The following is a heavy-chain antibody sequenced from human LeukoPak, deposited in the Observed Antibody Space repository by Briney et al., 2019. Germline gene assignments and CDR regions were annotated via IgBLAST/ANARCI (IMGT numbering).Heavy chain of an antibody. J-gene: IGHJ4*02. V-gene: IGHV4-59*12. Sequence: SETLSLTCSVSGGSINTYYWSWIRQTPGKGLEWIGFIYYTGSTDYNPSLKSRVTMSVDTSKSQFSLKLTSVTAADTALYYCARGANRLDSWGRGTLVTVSS. CDR2: IYYTGST. D-gene: IGHD1-14*01. CDR1: GGSINTYY. CDR3: ARGANRLDS.